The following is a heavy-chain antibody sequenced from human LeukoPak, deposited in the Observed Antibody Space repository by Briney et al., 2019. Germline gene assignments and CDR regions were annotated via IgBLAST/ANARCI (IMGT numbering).Heavy chain of an antibody. CDR2: TSGSGRSI. V-gene: IGHV3-23*01. D-gene: IGHD2-15*01. CDR3: ARPVVAIIAGLDV. CDR1: GFTFSSYA. Sequence: PGGSLRLSCAASGFTFSSYAMSWVRQAPGKGLEWVSGTSGSGRSIHYADSVMGRFTISRDNSENTLYLQMNSLRAEDTAVYYCARPVVAIIAGLDVWGQGTTVTVSS. J-gene: IGHJ6*02.